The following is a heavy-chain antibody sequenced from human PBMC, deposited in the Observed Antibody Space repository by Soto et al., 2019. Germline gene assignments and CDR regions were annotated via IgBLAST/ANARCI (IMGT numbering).Heavy chain of an antibody. D-gene: IGHD3-10*01. CDR2: ISYTGNT. Sequence: SETLSLTCTVSGGSISSSSYYWGWIRQPPGKGLEWIGTISYTGNTFYNPSLNSRVTISVDTSKNQFSLKLSSVTAADTAVYYCARRYFYGSGKYGVDLWGQGTTVTVYS. V-gene: IGHV4-39*01. J-gene: IGHJ6*01. CDR1: GGSISSSSYY. CDR3: ARRYFYGSGKYGVDL.